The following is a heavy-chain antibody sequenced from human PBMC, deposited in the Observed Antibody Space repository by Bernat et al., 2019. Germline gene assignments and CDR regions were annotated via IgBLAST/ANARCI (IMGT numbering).Heavy chain of an antibody. V-gene: IGHV4-39*01. CDR3: VRPWNYYESSGFQEGYDAFDI. D-gene: IGHD3-22*01. J-gene: IGHJ3*02. CDR1: GGSISSSSYY. Sequence: QLQLQESGPGLVKPSETLSLTCTVSGGSISSSSYYWGWIRQPPGKGLEWLGSIYYSGSTSYNPSLKSRVTISVDTSKHQFSLQLSSVSAADTAVYYWVRPWNYYESSGFQEGYDAFDIWGQGTMVTVSS. CDR2: IYYSGST.